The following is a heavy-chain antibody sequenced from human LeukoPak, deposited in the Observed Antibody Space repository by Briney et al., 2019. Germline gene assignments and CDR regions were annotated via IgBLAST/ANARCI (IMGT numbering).Heavy chain of an antibody. CDR3: AKYINVPGTQLLGDY. CDR1: GFSFVNNA. V-gene: IGHV3-23*01. J-gene: IGHJ4*02. D-gene: IGHD1-1*01. Sequence: AGGSLRLSCAASGFSFVNNAMGWVRKAPGKGLEWVSGICASGRCTFYAAPVRGRFTVSRDNFKNSLYLQMNNLRAEDTAVYYCAKYINVPGTQLLGDYWGQGALVTVSS. CDR2: ICASGRCT.